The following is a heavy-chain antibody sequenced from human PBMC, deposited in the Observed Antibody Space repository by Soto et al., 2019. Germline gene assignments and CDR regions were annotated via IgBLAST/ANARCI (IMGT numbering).Heavy chain of an antibody. J-gene: IGHJ2*01. CDR3: ARGNHRWLQLWYFDL. V-gene: IGHV1-69*01. Sequence: ASGKVSCRASGGTFSRYIISLVRQSPGQGLEWMGGIIPIFGTANYAQKFQGRVTITADESTSTAYMELSSLRSEDTAVYYCARGNHRWLQLWYFDLWGRGTLVTVS. CDR2: IIPIFGTA. D-gene: IGHD5-12*01. CDR1: GGTFSRYI.